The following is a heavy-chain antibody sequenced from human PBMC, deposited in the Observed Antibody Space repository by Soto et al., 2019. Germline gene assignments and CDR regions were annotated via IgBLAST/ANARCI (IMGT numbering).Heavy chain of an antibody. V-gene: IGHV4-34*01. CDR1: GGSFSGYY. CDR3: ARVRGYDILTNWFDP. D-gene: IGHD3-9*01. J-gene: IGHJ5*02. Sequence: PSETLSLTCAVYGGSFSGYYWSWIRQPPGKGLEWIGEINHSGSTNYNPSLKSRVTISVDTSKNQFSLKLSSVTAADTAVYYCARVRGYDILTNWFDPWGQGTLVTV. CDR2: INHSGST.